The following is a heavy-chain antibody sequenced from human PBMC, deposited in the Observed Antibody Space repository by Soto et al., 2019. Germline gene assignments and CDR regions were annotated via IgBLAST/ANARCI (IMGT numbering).Heavy chain of an antibody. CDR2: VSASGDTT. CDR1: GFTFSSYA. CDR3: AKAHREQLRINYFDY. Sequence: EEQLLVSGGGLIQPGGSLGLSCAGSGFTFSSYAMSWVRQAPGKGLEWVAGVSASGDTTNYRDSVKGRFTISRDNFKKMLYLQMNSLRAEDTAVYYCAKAHREQLRINYFDYWGQGTLVTVSS. D-gene: IGHD1-1*01. V-gene: IGHV3-23*01. J-gene: IGHJ4*02.